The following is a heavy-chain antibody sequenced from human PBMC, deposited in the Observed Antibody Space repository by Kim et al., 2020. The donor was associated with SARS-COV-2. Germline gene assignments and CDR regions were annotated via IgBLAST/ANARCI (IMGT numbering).Heavy chain of an antibody. D-gene: IGHD1-26*01. CDR1: GFTFSSYG. CDR2: IWYDGSNK. V-gene: IGHV3-33*01. J-gene: IGHJ4*02. CDR3: AREGQVGATTGLDY. Sequence: GGSLRLSCAASGFTFSSYGMHWVRQAPGKGLEWVAVIWYDGSNKYYADSVKGRFTISRDNSKNTLYLQMNSLRAEDTAVYYCAREGQVGATTGLDYWCQGTLVTVSS.